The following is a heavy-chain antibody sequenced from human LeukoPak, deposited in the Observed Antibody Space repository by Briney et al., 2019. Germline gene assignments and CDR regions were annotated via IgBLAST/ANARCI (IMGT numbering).Heavy chain of an antibody. CDR1: GFTFSSYW. V-gene: IGHV3-7*01. J-gene: IGHJ1*01. D-gene: IGHD1-26*01. Sequence: PEGSLRLSCAASGFTFSSYWMSWVRQAPGKGLEWVADMNQDGSEKYYVDSVRGRFTISRDNAKNSLYLQMSSLRVEDTAVYYCARGGSIGGQGTLVTVSS. CDR3: ARGGSI. CDR2: MNQDGSEK.